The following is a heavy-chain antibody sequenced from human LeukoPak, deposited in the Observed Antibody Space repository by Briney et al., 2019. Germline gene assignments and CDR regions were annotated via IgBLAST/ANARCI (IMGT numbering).Heavy chain of an antibody. J-gene: IGHJ4*02. D-gene: IGHD1-26*01. CDR1: GFTFSSYG. CDR3: ARQYWDLGTDPIDY. Sequence: PGGSLRLSCAASGFTFSSYGMHWVRQAPGKGLEWVAVIWYDGSNKYYADSVKGRFTISRDNSKNTLYLQMNSLRAEDTAVHYCARQYWDLGTDPIDYWGQGTLVTVSS. V-gene: IGHV3-33*01. CDR2: IWYDGSNK.